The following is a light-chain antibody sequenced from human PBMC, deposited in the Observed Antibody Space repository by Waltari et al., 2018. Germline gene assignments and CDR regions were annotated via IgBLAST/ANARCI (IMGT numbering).Light chain of an antibody. V-gene: IGLV2-14*01. CDR3: SSYTTSSTLV. J-gene: IGLJ2*01. CDR2: DVS. Sequence: QSALTQPASVSGSPGQSITIPCTGTSSDVGGYNYVPWYQQHPDKAPKLMIYDVSKRPSGVSNRFSGSKSGNTASLTISGLQAEDETDYYCSSYTTSSTLVFGGGTKLTVL. CDR1: SSDVGGYNY.